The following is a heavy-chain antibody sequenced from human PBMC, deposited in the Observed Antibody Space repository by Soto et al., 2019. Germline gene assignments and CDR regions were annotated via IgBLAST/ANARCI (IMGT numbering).Heavy chain of an antibody. CDR3: VRRHVSATGIDWFDP. Sequence: ASVKVSCKASGYTFTSYGIHWVRQAPGQRLEWMGWTNAANGDTKYSPKFQGRVTITRDTSASTAYVELSSLRSEDTAVYYCVRRHVSATGIDWFDPWGQGTLVTVSS. CDR2: TNAANGDT. CDR1: GYTFTSYG. J-gene: IGHJ5*02. D-gene: IGHD6-13*01. V-gene: IGHV1-3*01.